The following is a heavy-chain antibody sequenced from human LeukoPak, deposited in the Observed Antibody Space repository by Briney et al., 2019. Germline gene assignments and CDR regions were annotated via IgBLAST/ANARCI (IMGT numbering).Heavy chain of an antibody. Sequence: ASVKVSCKASGYTFTGYYMHWVRQAPGQGLEWMGIINPSGGSTSYAQKFQGRVTMTRDMSTSTVYMELSSLRSEDTAVYYCASDSPTRNAFDIWGQGTMVTVSS. J-gene: IGHJ3*02. V-gene: IGHV1-46*01. D-gene: IGHD4-11*01. CDR1: GYTFTGYY. CDR2: INPSGGST. CDR3: ASDSPTRNAFDI.